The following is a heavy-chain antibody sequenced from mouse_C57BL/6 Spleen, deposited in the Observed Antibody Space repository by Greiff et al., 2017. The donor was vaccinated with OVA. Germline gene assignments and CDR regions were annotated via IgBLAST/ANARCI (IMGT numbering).Heavy chain of an antibody. J-gene: IGHJ3*01. CDR2: IYPGSGST. CDR1: GYTFTSYW. D-gene: IGHD2-4*01. V-gene: IGHV1-55*01. Sequence: VQLQQPGAELVKPGASVKMSCKASGYTFTSYWITWVKQRPGQGLEWIGDIYPGSGSTNYNEKFKSKATLTVDTSSSTAYMQLSSLTSEDSAVYYCARSYDYDYWFAYWGQGTLVTVSA. CDR3: ARSYDYDYWFAY.